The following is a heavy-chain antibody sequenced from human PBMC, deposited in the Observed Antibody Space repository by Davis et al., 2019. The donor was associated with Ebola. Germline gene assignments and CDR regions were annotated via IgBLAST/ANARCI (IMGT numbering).Heavy chain of an antibody. CDR1: GGSISSSSYY. D-gene: IGHD5-18*01. Sequence: PSETLSLTCTVSGGSISSSSYYWGWIRQPPGKGLEWIGSIYYSGSTYYNPSLKSRVTISVDTSKNQFSLKLSSVTAADTAVYYCAGDAGYSYGDNWFDPWGQGTLVTVSS. CDR2: IYYSGST. V-gene: IGHV4-39*02. J-gene: IGHJ5*02. CDR3: AGDAGYSYGDNWFDP.